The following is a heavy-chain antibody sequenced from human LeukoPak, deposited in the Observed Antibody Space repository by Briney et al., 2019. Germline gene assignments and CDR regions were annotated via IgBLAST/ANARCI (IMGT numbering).Heavy chain of an antibody. Sequence: GGSLRLSCAASGFTFSSNWMHWVRQAPGKGLVWVAKINPDGNRSDYVDSVKGRFTISRDNAKNTLYLQMDSLKAEDTAVYYCTRGPADWGQGTLVNVSS. CDR2: INPDGNRS. J-gene: IGHJ1*01. CDR1: GFTFSSNW. V-gene: IGHV3-74*01. CDR3: TRGPAD.